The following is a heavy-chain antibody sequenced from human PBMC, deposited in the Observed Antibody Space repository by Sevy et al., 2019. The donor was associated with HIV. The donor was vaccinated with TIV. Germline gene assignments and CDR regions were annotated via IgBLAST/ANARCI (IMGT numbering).Heavy chain of an antibody. J-gene: IGHJ6*03. CDR1: GXXFXXYW. CDR2: XXXXXXXX. Sequence: GXSLXLSCAASGXXFXXYWMXWXRQXXXKXLEWXXXXXXXXXXXXYVDSVKGRFTISRENXEKSLYLQMNSLRAEDTAVYYCARDAXXARDXXXYXXXXXWGKGTTVTVSS. V-gene: IGHV3-7*01. CDR3: ARDAXXARDXXXYXXXXX.